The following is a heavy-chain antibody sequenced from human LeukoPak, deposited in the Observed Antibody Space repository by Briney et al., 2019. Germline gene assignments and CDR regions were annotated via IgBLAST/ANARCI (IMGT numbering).Heavy chain of an antibody. J-gene: IGHJ4*02. V-gene: IGHV3-23*01. CDR3: AKDSYSSNRPYYFGY. D-gene: IGHD2/OR15-2a*01. CDR1: GFTFSSYA. Sequence: GGSLRLSCAASGFTFSSYAMSWVRQAPGKGLEWVSGISDSGSSTNYAASVKGRFTIARDNSKNTLYLQMNSLRAEDTAEYYCAKDSYSSNRPYYFGYWGQGTLVTVSS. CDR2: ISDSGSST.